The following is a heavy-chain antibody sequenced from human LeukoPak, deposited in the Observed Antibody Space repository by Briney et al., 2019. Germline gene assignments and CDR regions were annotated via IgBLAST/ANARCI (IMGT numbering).Heavy chain of an antibody. Sequence: GGSLRLSCAASGFTFSSYEMNWVRQAPGKGLEWVSYISSSGSTIYYADSVKGRFTIPRDNAKNSLYLQMNSLRAEDTAVYYCARVAELLYFDYWGQGTLVTVSS. J-gene: IGHJ4*02. CDR1: GFTFSSYE. CDR3: ARVAELLYFDY. D-gene: IGHD3-10*01. V-gene: IGHV3-48*03. CDR2: ISSSGSTI.